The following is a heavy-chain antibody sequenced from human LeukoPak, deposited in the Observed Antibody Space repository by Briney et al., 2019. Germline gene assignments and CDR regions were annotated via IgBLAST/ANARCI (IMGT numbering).Heavy chain of an antibody. J-gene: IGHJ4*02. CDR3: ARGGDFDY. CDR1: GGSISSGGYS. V-gene: IGHV4-30-2*01. D-gene: IGHD3-16*01. CDR2: IYHSGST. Sequence: SETLFLTCAVSGGSISSGGYSWSWIRQPPGKGLEWIGYIYHSGSTYYNPSLKSRVTISVDRSKNQFSLKLSSVTAADTAVYYCARGGDFDYWGQGTLVTVSS.